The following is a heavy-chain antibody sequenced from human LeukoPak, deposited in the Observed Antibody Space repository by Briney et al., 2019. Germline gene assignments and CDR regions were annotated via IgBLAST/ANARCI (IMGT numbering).Heavy chain of an antibody. J-gene: IGHJ4*02. CDR1: GYTFTGYY. CDR2: INPNSGGT. CDR3: ARETYYYDSSGYYFINDH. D-gene: IGHD3-22*01. Sequence: ASVKVSCKASGYTFTGYYMHWVRQAPGQGLEWMGWINPNSGGTNYAQKFQGRVTMTRDTSISTAYMELSRLRSDDTAVYYCARETYYYDSSGYYFINDHWGQGTLVTVSS. V-gene: IGHV1-2*02.